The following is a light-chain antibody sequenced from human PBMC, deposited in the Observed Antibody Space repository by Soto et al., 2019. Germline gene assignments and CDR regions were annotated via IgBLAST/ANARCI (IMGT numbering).Light chain of an antibody. J-gene: IGKJ1*01. V-gene: IGKV1-39*01. CDR1: QSISNY. CDR2: AAT. CDR3: QQGHSVPWT. Sequence: DIHLTQSPSFLSASVGDRVTITCRASQSISNYVNWYQQKVGKSPKLLISAATTLQGGVSARFSGSGAGTDFTLIISALELEDLASYYCQQGHSVPWTFGQGTTVDIK.